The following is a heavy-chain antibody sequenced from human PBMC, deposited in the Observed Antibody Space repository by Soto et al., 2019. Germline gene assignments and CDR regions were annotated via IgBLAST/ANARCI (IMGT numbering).Heavy chain of an antibody. CDR3: AKFWSTPMPLYYFDY. D-gene: IGHD3-3*01. Sequence: GGSLRLSCAASGFTFSSYAMSWVRQAPGKGLEWVSAISGSGGSTYYADSVKGRFTISRDNSKNALYLQMNSLRAEDTAVYYCAKFWSTPMPLYYFDYWGQGTLVTVAS. J-gene: IGHJ4*02. CDR1: GFTFSSYA. V-gene: IGHV3-23*01. CDR2: ISGSGGST.